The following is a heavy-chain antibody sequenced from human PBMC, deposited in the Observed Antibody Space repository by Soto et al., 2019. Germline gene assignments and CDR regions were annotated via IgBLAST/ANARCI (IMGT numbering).Heavy chain of an antibody. Sequence: SETLSLPCSVSGATISSGGYYWSWLRQSPGKGLEWIGHIYYTGSTFYSPSLKSRLTISLDTPKNQFSLVLRSVTAADTAMYYCARIEMASIKWGRGTLVTVSS. CDR3: ARIEMASIK. J-gene: IGHJ4*02. CDR1: GATISSGGYY. CDR2: IYYTGST. V-gene: IGHV4-31*03.